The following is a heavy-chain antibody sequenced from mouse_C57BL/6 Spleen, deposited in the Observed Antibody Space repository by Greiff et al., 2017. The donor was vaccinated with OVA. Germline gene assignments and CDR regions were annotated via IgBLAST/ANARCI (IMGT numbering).Heavy chain of an antibody. D-gene: IGHD2-3*01. CDR1: GYTFTSYW. CDR2: IHPSDSDT. Sequence: QVQLQQPGAELVKPGASVKVSCKASGYTFTSYWMHWVKQRPGQGLEWIGRIHPSDSDTNYNQKFKGKATLTVDKSSSTAYMQLSSLTSEGAAVYDCAVVAIYEGYYGWFAYWGQGTLVTVSA. J-gene: IGHJ3*01. CDR3: AVVAIYEGYYGWFAY. V-gene: IGHV1-74*01.